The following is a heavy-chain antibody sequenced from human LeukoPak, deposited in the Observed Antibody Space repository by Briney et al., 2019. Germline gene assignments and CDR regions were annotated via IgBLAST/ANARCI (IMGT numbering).Heavy chain of an antibody. D-gene: IGHD2-15*01. CDR1: GGSISDYY. Sequence: SETLSLTCSVSGGSISDYYWSWVRQPPGKGLEWIGYIHGSGNTKYNPSLKSRVTISVDTSTNQFSLKLSSVTAADTAVYYCARLSRYCSGGSCYGENWFDPWGQGTLATVSS. V-gene: IGHV4-59*01. CDR2: IHGSGNT. CDR3: ARLSRYCSGGSCYGENWFDP. J-gene: IGHJ5*02.